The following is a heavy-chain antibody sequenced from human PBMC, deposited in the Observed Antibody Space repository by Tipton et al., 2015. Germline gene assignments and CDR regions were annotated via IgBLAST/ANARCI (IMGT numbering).Heavy chain of an antibody. CDR1: ADSISNYY. CDR2: IYYSGTT. Sequence: TLSLTCTFSADSISNYYWSWIRQPPGKGLEWIGFIYYSGTTYSNPSLKSRVTISVDTSKNLFSLNLKFVTAEDTAVYYCAREVAAQTEYFDYWGQGTQVTVSS. D-gene: IGHD6-19*01. V-gene: IGHV4-4*08. J-gene: IGHJ4*02. CDR3: AREVAAQTEYFDY.